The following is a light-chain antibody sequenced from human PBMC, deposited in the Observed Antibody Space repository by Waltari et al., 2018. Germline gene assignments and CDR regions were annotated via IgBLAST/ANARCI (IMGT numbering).Light chain of an antibody. V-gene: IGLV3-21*04. J-gene: IGLJ3*02. Sequence: SYVLTQPPSVSVAPGETASIACGGNNIGNRSVHWYQQKPGQAPVLVIYSDTDRPSGIPERFSGSNSGNTATLTISRVEAGDEADYYCQVWDSNNDHAFWVFGGGTNLTVL. CDR3: QVWDSNNDHAFWV. CDR1: NIGNRS. CDR2: SDT.